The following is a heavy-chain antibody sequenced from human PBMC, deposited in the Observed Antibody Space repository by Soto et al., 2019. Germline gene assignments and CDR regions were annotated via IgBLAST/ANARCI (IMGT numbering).Heavy chain of an antibody. CDR1: GGSISSGGYY. CDR2: TNYSGST. D-gene: IGHD3-10*01. V-gene: IGHV4-31*03. J-gene: IGHJ6*02. Sequence: PSETLSLTCTVSGGSISSGGYYWSWIRQHPGKGLEWIGYTNYSGSTYYNPSLKSRVTISVDTSKNQFSLKLSSVTAADTAVYYCARMPLYGSGSRNYYYYGMDVWGQGTTVTV. CDR3: ARMPLYGSGSRNYYYYGMDV.